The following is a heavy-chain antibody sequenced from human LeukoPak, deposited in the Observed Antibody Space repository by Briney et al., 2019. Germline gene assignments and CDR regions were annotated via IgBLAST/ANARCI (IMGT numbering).Heavy chain of an antibody. CDR2: ISTYNGNT. CDR3: ARGDSGYALAPFDY. Sequence: ASVKVSCKASGYTFTTYGITWVRQAPGQGLEWMGWISTYNGNTNYAQKLQGRVTMTTDTSTTTAYMELRSLRSDDTAVYYCARGDSGYALAPFDYWGQGTLVIVSS. V-gene: IGHV1-18*01. CDR1: GYTFTTYG. J-gene: IGHJ4*02. D-gene: IGHD5-12*01.